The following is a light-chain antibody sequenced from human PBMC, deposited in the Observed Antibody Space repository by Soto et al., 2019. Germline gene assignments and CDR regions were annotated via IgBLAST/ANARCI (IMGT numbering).Light chain of an antibody. J-gene: IGKJ4*01. Sequence: MTQCPATLSVSPGERATLSCRARLRVSSSFAWYQQKPGQAPRLLISRASTRATDMPDRFSGSESGTEFTLTISSLQFEDSAVYYCQQYNEWLTFGGGTKVEIK. CDR1: LRVSSS. CDR3: QQYNEWLT. CDR2: RAS. V-gene: IGKV3-15*01.